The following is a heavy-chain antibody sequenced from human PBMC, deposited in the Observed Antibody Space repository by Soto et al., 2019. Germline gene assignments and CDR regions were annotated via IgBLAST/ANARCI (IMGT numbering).Heavy chain of an antibody. CDR3: ARGIRGIMVREYYYYMDV. CDR2: IYYSGST. CDR1: GGSISSYY. V-gene: IGHV4-59*12. D-gene: IGHD3-10*01. J-gene: IGHJ6*03. Sequence: SETLSLTCTVSGGSISSYYWSWIRQPPGKGLEWIAYIYYSGSTNYNPTLKSRVTISVDTSKNQFSLKLSSVTAADTAVYYCARGIRGIMVREYYYYMDVWGKGTTVTVSS.